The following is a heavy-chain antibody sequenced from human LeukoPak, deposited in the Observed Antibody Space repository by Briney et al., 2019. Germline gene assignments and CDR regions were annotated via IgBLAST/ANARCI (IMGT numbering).Heavy chain of an antibody. CDR1: GFTFDDYG. Sequence: PGGSLRLSCAASGFTFDDYGMSWVRQAPGKGLEWVSGINWNGGSTGYADSVKGRFTIYRDNAKNSLYLQMNSLRAEDTALYYCARVSSSSSYYYYYYYMDVWGKGTTVTVSS. D-gene: IGHD6-6*01. J-gene: IGHJ6*03. V-gene: IGHV3-20*04. CDR3: ARVSSSSSYYYYYYYMDV. CDR2: INWNGGST.